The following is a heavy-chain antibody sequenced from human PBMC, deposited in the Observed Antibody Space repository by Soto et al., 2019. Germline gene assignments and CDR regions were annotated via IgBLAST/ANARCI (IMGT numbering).Heavy chain of an antibody. Sequence: SETLSLTCTVSGGSISSSSYYWGWIRQPPGKGLEWIGSIYYSGSTYYNPSLKSRVTISVDTSKNQFSLKLSSVTAADTAVYYCARAPLAVAGTSPWYFDYWGQGTLVTVSS. CDR1: GGSISSSSYY. J-gene: IGHJ4*02. V-gene: IGHV4-39*01. CDR3: ARAPLAVAGTSPWYFDY. D-gene: IGHD6-19*01. CDR2: IYYSGST.